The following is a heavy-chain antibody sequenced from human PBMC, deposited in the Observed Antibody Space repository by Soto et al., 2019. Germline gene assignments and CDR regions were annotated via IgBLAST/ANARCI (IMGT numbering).Heavy chain of an antibody. D-gene: IGHD3-16*02. CDR3: ARAHLGELSFHLDY. J-gene: IGHJ4*02. Sequence: QVQLQESGPGLVKPSQTLSLTCTVSGGSISSGGYYWSWIRQHPGTGLEWIGYIYSSGSTYYNPSLTSRVTRSVDTSKNQFSLELSSVTAADTAVYYCARAHLGELSFHLDYWGQGTLVTVSS. V-gene: IGHV4-31*03. CDR1: GGSISSGGYY. CDR2: IYSSGST.